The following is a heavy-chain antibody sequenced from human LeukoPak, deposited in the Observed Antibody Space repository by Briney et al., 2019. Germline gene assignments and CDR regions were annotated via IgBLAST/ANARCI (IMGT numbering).Heavy chain of an antibody. D-gene: IGHD3-22*01. CDR3: ARGFLSYYDSGGFDY. Sequence: GGSLRLSCAASGFTFSSYAMSWVRQAPGKGLEWVSVIYSGGSTYYADSVKGRLTISRDNSKNTLYLQMNSLRAEDTAVYYCARGFLSYYDSGGFDYWGQGTLVTVSS. V-gene: IGHV3-66*01. J-gene: IGHJ4*02. CDR2: IYSGGST. CDR1: GFTFSSYA.